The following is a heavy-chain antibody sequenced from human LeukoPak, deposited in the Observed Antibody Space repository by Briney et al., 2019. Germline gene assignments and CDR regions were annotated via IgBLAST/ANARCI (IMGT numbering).Heavy chain of an antibody. CDR3: ARHATSSTSGPPYDY. Sequence: TSSETLSLTCAVYGGSFSDYYWGWIRQPPGKGLEWIGSIYHSGSMYASLKSRVTISVDTSKNQFSLKMSSVTAADTAVYYCARHATSSTSGPPYDYWGQGTLVTVSS. V-gene: IGHV4-34*01. J-gene: IGHJ4*02. D-gene: IGHD5-24*01. CDR1: GGSFSDYY. CDR2: IYHSGS.